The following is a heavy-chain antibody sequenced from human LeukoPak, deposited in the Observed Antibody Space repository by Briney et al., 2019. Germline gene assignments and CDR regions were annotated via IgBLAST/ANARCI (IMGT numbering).Heavy chain of an antibody. Sequence: SETLSLTCTVSGGSVSSGSYYWSWIRQPPGKGLEWTGYIYYTVSTNYNPSLKSRVTISVDTPKNQFSLKVNSVTAADTAVYYCAAYSNYWRDYWGQGTLVTVSS. CDR1: GGSVSSGSYY. J-gene: IGHJ4*02. CDR3: AAYSNYWRDY. D-gene: IGHD4-11*01. CDR2: IYYTVST. V-gene: IGHV4-61*01.